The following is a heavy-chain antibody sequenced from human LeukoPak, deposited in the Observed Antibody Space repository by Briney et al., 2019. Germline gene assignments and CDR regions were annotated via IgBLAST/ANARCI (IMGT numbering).Heavy chain of an antibody. CDR2: IYASGNT. CDR1: GGSISSGSYY. CDR3: ARDYSYGYFRYFDL. Sequence: SETLSLTCTVSGGSISSGSYYWTWIRQPAGKGLEWIGRIYASGNTNYNPSLKSRVTMSVDTSKNQFSLKLSSVTAADTAVYYCARDYSYGYFRYFDLWGRGTLVTVSS. V-gene: IGHV4-61*02. J-gene: IGHJ2*01. D-gene: IGHD5-18*01.